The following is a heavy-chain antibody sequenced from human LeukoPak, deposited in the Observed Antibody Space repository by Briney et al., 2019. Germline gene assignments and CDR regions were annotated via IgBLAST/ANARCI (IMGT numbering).Heavy chain of an antibody. Sequence: ASVKVSCKASGYTFTGSYMHWVRQAPGQGLERMGWINPNSGGTNYAQKFQGRVTMTRDTSISTAYMELSRLRSDDTAVYYCARDWTEYYDFWSGSHWFDPWGQGTLVTVSS. CDR2: INPNSGGT. V-gene: IGHV1-2*02. J-gene: IGHJ5*02. CDR3: ARDWTEYYDFWSGSHWFDP. D-gene: IGHD3-3*01. CDR1: GYTFTGSY.